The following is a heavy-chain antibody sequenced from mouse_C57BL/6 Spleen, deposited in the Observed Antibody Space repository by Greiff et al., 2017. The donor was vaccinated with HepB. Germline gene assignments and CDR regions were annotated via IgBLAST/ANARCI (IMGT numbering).Heavy chain of an antibody. V-gene: IGHV1-81*01. J-gene: IGHJ4*01. Sequence: VKLVESGAELARPGASVKLSYKASGYTFTSYGISWVKQRTGQGLEWIGEIYPRSGNTYYNAKFKGKATLTADKSYSTAYMELRSLTSEDSAVYFCAIITTVVAPCYAMDYWGQGTSVTVSS. D-gene: IGHD1-1*01. CDR1: GYTFTSYG. CDR3: AIITTVVAPCYAMDY. CDR2: IYPRSGNT.